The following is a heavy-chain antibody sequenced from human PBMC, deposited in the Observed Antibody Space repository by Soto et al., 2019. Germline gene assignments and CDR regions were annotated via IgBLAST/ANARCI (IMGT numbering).Heavy chain of an antibody. D-gene: IGHD5-12*01. CDR1: GFTFRSYG. CDR3: ARDRGGYDRLYYYHGMDV. V-gene: IGHV3-33*01. J-gene: IGHJ6*02. Sequence: PGGSLRLSCAVSGFTFRSYGMHWVRQPPGKGLEWVAVIWYDGGSKYHEDSVKGRFTISRDNAKNSLYLQMSSLRAEDTAVYYCARDRGGYDRLYYYHGMDVWGQGPTVTVSS. CDR2: IWYDGGSK.